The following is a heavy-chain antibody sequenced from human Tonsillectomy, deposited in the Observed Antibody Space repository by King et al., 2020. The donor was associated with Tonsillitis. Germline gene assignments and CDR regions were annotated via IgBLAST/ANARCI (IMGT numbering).Heavy chain of an antibody. J-gene: IGHJ4*02. V-gene: IGHV3-9*01. CDR3: AKDLDGTMRGSLDY. CDR1: GFTFDDYA. D-gene: IGHD3-22*01. Sequence: VQLVESGGGLVQPGRSLRLSCAASGFTFDDYAMHWVRQAPGKGLEWVSGISWNSGSIGYADSVKGRFTISRDNAKNSLYLQMNSLRAEDTALYYCAKDLDGTMRGSLDYWGQGTLVTVSS. CDR2: ISWNSGSI.